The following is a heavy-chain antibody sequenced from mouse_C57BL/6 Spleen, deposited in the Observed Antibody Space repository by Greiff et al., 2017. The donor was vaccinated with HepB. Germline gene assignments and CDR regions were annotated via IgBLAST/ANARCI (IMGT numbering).Heavy chain of an antibody. Sequence: QVQLQQPGAELVKPGASVKLSCKASGYTFTSYWMHWVKQRPGRGLEWIGRIDPNSGGTKYNEKFKSKATLTVDKPSSTAYMQLSSLTSEDSAVYYCAPQGYDYDLAWFAYWGQGTLVTVSA. V-gene: IGHV1-72*01. CDR1: GYTFTSYW. D-gene: IGHD2-4*01. J-gene: IGHJ3*01. CDR3: APQGYDYDLAWFAY. CDR2: IDPNSGGT.